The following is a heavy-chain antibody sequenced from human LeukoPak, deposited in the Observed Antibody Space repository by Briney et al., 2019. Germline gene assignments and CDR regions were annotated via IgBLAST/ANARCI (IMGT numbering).Heavy chain of an antibody. J-gene: IGHJ1*01. CDR3: ARVPLHDDSGHYYPH. Sequence: ASVKVSCKTSGYTFTSCGMHWVRQAPGQSLEWMGWINGGNGNTKYSEKFQGRVTIIRDTSASTAYMELSSLRSEDTAVYYCARVPLHDDSGHYYPHWGQGTLVTVSS. V-gene: IGHV1-3*01. CDR2: INGGNGNT. CDR1: GYTFTSCG. D-gene: IGHD3-22*01.